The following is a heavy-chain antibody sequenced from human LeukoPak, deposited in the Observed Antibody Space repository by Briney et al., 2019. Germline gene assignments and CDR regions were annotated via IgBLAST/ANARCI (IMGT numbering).Heavy chain of an antibody. CDR3: ARRARSSGSPTSNDY. Sequence: ASVKVSCKASGYTFTSYDINWVRQATGHGLEWMGRINPNSGGTNYAQKFQGRVTMTRDTSISTAYMELSRLRSDDTAVYYCARRARSSGSPTSNDYWGQGTLVTVSS. J-gene: IGHJ4*02. CDR2: INPNSGGT. V-gene: IGHV1-2*06. D-gene: IGHD3-10*01. CDR1: GYTFTSYD.